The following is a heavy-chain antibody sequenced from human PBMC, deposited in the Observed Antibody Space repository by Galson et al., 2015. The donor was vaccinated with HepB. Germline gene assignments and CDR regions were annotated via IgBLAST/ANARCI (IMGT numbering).Heavy chain of an antibody. CDR2: ISSSSSYI. CDR1: GFSFSNYK. D-gene: IGHD3-10*01. J-gene: IGHJ4*02. CDR3: ARDNDYYGSRNCFDY. Sequence: SLRLSCAASGFSFSNYKVHWVRQAPGKGLEWVSSISSSSSYIYYATSVKGRFTISRDNAKNSLYLQMTSLRAEDTAVYYCARDNDYYGSRNCFDYWGQGTLVTVSS. V-gene: IGHV3-21*01.